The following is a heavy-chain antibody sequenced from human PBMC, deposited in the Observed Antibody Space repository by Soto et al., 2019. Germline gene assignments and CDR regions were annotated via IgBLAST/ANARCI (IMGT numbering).Heavy chain of an antibody. V-gene: IGHV3-7*01. CDR1: GFTFSSYW. D-gene: IGHD2-15*01. Sequence: EVPLVESGGGLVQPGGSLRLSCAASGFTFSSYWMSWVRQAPGKGLEWLANIKEDGTEKYYVDSLKGRFTISRDNAKNSLYVQMNGLRVDDTAVYYCARGGIGYCSGGTCFHTAFDMWGQGSMVTVSS. CDR3: ARGGIGYCSGGTCFHTAFDM. J-gene: IGHJ3*02. CDR2: IKEDGTEK.